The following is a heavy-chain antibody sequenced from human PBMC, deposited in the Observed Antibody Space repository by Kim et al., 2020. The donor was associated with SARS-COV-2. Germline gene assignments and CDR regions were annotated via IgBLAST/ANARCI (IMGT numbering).Heavy chain of an antibody. CDR2: ISWNSGSI. D-gene: IGHD1-26*01. V-gene: IGHV3-9*01. Sequence: GGSLRLSCAASGFTFDDYAMHWVRQAPGKGLEWVSGISWNSGSIGYADSVKGRFTISRDNAKNSLYLQMNSLRAEDTALYYCAKAPYSGSWAPSFDYWG. J-gene: IGHJ4*01. CDR3: AKAPYSGSWAPSFDY. CDR1: GFTFDDYA.